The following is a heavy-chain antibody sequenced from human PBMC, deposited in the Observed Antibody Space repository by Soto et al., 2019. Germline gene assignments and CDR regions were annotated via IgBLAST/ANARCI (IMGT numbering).Heavy chain of an antibody. J-gene: IGHJ6*02. D-gene: IGHD1-26*01. V-gene: IGHV1-2*02. CDR1: GYTFTDSS. CDR3: ARGRVVGATKDFYGMDV. CDR2: INPNSGGT. Sequence: ASVKVSCKAPGYTFTDSSMHWVRQAPGQGLEWMGWINPNSGGTNYAQKFQGRVTMTRDTSISTAYMELSRLRSDDTAVYYCARGRVVGATKDFYGMDVWGQGTTVTVS.